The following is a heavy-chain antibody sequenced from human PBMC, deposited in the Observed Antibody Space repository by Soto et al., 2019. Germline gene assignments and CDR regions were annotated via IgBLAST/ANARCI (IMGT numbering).Heavy chain of an antibody. CDR1: GFTFSDHY. D-gene: IGHD2-15*01. V-gene: IGHV3-72*01. J-gene: IGHJ3*02. Sequence: EVQLVESGGGLVQPGGSLRLSCAASGFTFSDHYMDWVRQAPGKGLEWVGRTRNKANSYTTEYAASVKGRFTISRDYSKNSLYLQMNSLKTEDTAVYYCASLGYCSGGSCYGAFDIWGQGTMVTVSS. CDR2: TRNKANSYTT. CDR3: ASLGYCSGGSCYGAFDI.